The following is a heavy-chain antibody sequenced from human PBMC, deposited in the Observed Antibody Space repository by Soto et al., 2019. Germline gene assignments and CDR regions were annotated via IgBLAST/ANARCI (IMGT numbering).Heavy chain of an antibody. CDR3: ARRPLTYYFDY. Sequence: GGSLILSCAASGFTFSNYSMHWVRQAPGKGLEWVAVISYDGSNTYYADSVKGRFTISRDNSKNTLYLQMDSLRAEDTAVYFRARRPLTYYFDYWGQGTLVTVSS. CDR2: ISYDGSNT. V-gene: IGHV3-30-3*01. CDR1: GFTFSNYS. J-gene: IGHJ4*02. D-gene: IGHD3-9*01.